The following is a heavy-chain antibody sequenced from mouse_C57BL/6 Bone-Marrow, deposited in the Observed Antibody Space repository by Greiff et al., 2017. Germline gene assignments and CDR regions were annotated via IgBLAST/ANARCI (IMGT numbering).Heavy chain of an antibody. CDR1: GYTFTDFY. D-gene: IGHD2-4*01. V-gene: IGHV1-76*01. J-gene: IGHJ2*01. Sequence: VQLQQSGAELVRPGASVKLSCKASGYTFTDFYINWVKQRPGQGLEWIARIYPGSGNTYYNEKFKGKATLTAEKSSSTAYMQLSSLTSEDAAVSFCAGGAIYYDYYFDYWGQGTTLTVSS. CDR3: AGGAIYYDYYFDY. CDR2: IYPGSGNT.